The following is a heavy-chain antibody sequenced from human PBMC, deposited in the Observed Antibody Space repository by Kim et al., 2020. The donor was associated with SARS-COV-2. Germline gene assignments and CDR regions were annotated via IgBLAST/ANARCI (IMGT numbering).Heavy chain of an antibody. CDR3: ASLDRTTGYYYYGMDV. D-gene: IGHD1-7*01. Sequence: SVKGRFTISRDNAKNSLYLQMNSLRAEDTAVYYCASLDRTTGYYYYGMDVWGQGTTVTVSS. V-gene: IGHV3-48*03. J-gene: IGHJ6*02.